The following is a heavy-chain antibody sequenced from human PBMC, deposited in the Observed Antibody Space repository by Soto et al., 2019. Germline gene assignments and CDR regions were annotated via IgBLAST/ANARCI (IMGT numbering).Heavy chain of an antibody. CDR2: ITGSGDYT. CDR1: GFTFSNYA. V-gene: IGHV3-23*01. J-gene: IGHJ4*02. CDR3: AKARYYDSTGYLYYFDY. Sequence: PGLSLRRSCAVSGFTFSNYAMSWVRQAPGKGLEWVSSITGSGDYTYYADCVNGRFTSSRDNSKNTLYLQMNSLRAEDTAVYYCAKARYYDSTGYLYYFDYWGQGTLVTAS. D-gene: IGHD3-22*01.